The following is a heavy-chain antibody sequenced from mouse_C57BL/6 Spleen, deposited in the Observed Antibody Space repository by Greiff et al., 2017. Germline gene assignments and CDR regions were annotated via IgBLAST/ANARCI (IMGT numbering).Heavy chain of an antibody. V-gene: IGHV5-6*01. Sequence: EVQLVESGGDLVKPGGSLKISCAASGFTFSSYGMSWVRQTPDPRLGWVATISRGGSYTYYPDSVKGRFTISRDNAKNTLYLQMSSLKSEDTAMYYCAKHEDYGSQVAYWGQGTLVTVSA. CDR3: AKHEDYGSQVAY. CDR2: ISRGGSYT. CDR1: GFTFSSYG. D-gene: IGHD1-1*01. J-gene: IGHJ3*01.